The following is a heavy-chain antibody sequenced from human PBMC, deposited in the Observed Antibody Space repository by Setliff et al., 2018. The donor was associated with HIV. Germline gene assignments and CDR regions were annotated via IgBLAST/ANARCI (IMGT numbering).Heavy chain of an antibody. CDR2: IYHSGST. J-gene: IGHJ6*03. D-gene: IGHD3-22*01. Sequence: SETLSLTCAVSGYSISSGYYWGWIRQPPGKGLEWIGSIYHSGSTYYNPSLKSRVTISVDTSKNQFSLKLSSVTAADTAVYYCARDPFEYYYDSSGREAYMDVWGKGTTVTVSS. CDR3: ARDPFEYYYDSSGREAYMDV. V-gene: IGHV4-38-2*02. CDR1: GYSISSGYY.